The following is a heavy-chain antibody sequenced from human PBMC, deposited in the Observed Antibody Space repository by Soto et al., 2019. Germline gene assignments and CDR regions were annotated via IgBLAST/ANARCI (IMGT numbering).Heavy chain of an antibody. D-gene: IGHD6-19*01. V-gene: IGHV4-59*01. CDR1: GGSISSYY. J-gene: IGHJ4*02. CDR3: ARSRYTSGWWTPPFDY. CDR2: IYYSGST. Sequence: TSETLSLTCAVSGGSISSYYWSWIRQPPGKGLEWVGYIYYSGSTNYNPSLKSRVTISVDTSKNQFSLKLTSVTAADTAVYYCARSRYTSGWWTPPFDYWGQGTLVTVSS.